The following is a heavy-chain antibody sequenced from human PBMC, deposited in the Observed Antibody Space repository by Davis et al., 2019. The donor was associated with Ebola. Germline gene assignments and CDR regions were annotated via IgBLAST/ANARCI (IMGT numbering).Heavy chain of an antibody. J-gene: IGHJ4*02. Sequence: GESLKISCAASGFTFSSYWMHWVRQAPGKGLVWVSRINSDGSSTSYADSVKGRFTISRDNAKNSLYLQMNSLRAEDTAVYYCARGGVTRAWQVYWGQGTLVTVSS. D-gene: IGHD4-23*01. CDR1: GFTFSSYW. CDR2: INSDGSST. CDR3: ARGGVTRAWQVY. V-gene: IGHV3-74*01.